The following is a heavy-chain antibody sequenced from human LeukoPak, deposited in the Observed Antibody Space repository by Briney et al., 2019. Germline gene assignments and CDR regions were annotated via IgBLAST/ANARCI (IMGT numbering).Heavy chain of an antibody. Sequence: GSSVKVSCKASGGTFTSYAISLVRQAPGQGLEWMGGIIPIFGTANYAQKFQGRVTITADESTSTAYMELSSLRSEDTAVYYCARGGAYSYVFDYWGQGTLVTVSS. CDR1: GGTFTSYA. J-gene: IGHJ4*02. CDR2: IIPIFGTA. D-gene: IGHD5-18*01. CDR3: ARGGAYSYVFDY. V-gene: IGHV1-69*01.